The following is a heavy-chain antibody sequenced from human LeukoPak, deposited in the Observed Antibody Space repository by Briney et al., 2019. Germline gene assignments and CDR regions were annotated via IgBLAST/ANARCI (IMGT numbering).Heavy chain of an antibody. J-gene: IGHJ4*02. Sequence: GESPKISCKGSGYTFTSYWIAWVRQMPGKGLEWMGIIYPGNSDTTYSPSFQGQVTMSVDKSISTAYLQWGSLKASDSAMYFCARGKGIAGMDYWGQGTLVTVSS. V-gene: IGHV5-51*01. CDR3: ARGKGIAGMDY. CDR2: IYPGNSDT. CDR1: GYTFTSYW. D-gene: IGHD6-13*01.